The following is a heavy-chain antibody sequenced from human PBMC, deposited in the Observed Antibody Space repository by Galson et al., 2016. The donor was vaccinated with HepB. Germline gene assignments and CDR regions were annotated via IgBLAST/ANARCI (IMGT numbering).Heavy chain of an antibody. CDR1: GASISRSSYY. J-gene: IGHJ4*02. V-gene: IGHV4-39*07. Sequence: SETLSLTCTVSGASISRSSYYWGWIRQPPGKGLEWVGSLYYSGSTYYNPSLKSRVTMSVDTSKNQFSLNLSSVTAADTAVYYCARGPGSSSDCWGQGTLVTGSS. CDR2: LYYSGST. D-gene: IGHD6-6*01. CDR3: ARGPGSSSDC.